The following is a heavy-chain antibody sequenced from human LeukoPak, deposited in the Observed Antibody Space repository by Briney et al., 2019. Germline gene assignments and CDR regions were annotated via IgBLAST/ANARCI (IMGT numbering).Heavy chain of an antibody. D-gene: IGHD3-22*01. CDR3: ARAPMSYDSSGFGGAFDI. Sequence: GRSLRLSCAASGFTFSSYAMHWVRQAPGKGLEWVAVISYDGSNKYYADSVKGRFTISRDNSKNTLYLQMNSLRAEDTAMYYCARAPMSYDSSGFGGAFDIWGQGTMVTVSS. CDR2: ISYDGSNK. V-gene: IGHV3-30-3*01. J-gene: IGHJ3*02. CDR1: GFTFSSYA.